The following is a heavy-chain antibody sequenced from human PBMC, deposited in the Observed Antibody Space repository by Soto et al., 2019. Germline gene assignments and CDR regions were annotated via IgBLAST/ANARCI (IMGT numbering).Heavy chain of an antibody. J-gene: IGHJ6*02. D-gene: IGHD3-3*01. V-gene: IGHV3-21*01. Sequence: GGSLSLSCAASGFTFSSYSMNWVRQAPGKGLEWVSSISSSSSYIYYADSVKGRFTISRDNAKNSLYLQMNSLRAEDTAVYYCARDADITIFGVVPEYYYYGMDVWGQGTTVTVS. CDR3: ARDADITIFGVVPEYYYYGMDV. CDR1: GFTFSSYS. CDR2: ISSSSSYI.